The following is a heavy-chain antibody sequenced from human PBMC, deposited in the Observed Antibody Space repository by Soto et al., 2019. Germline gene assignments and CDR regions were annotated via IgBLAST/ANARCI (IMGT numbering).Heavy chain of an antibody. V-gene: IGHV4-38-2*01. CDR1: GYSISTGYY. D-gene: IGHD3-22*01. CDR3: ARVAYFDTTGYYYYFEY. CDR2: IYSSGTT. Sequence: SETVSRTCAVSGYSISTGYYWGWIRQPPWKGLEWIGSIYSSGTTYYNPSLKSRVTISMEMSKNQFSLKMTSVTAADTAVYYCARVAYFDTTGYYYYFEYWGQGTMVTVSS. J-gene: IGHJ4*02.